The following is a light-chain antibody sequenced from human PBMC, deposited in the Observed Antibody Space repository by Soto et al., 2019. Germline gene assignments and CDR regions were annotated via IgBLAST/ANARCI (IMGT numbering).Light chain of an antibody. Sequence: QPVLTQPPSASASLGASVTLTCTLSSGYSNYKVDWYQQRPGKGPRFVMRVGTGGIVGSKGEGIPDRFSVLGSGLNRYLTIKNIQEEDESDYHCGADHGSGSSFVYVFGTGTKLTVL. V-gene: IGLV9-49*01. J-gene: IGLJ1*01. CDR3: GADHGSGSSFVYV. CDR2: VGTGGIVG. CDR1: SGYSNYK.